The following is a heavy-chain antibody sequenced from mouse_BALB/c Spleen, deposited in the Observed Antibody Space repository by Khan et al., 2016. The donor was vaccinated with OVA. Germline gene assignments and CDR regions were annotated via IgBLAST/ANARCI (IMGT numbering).Heavy chain of an antibody. D-gene: IGHD1-1*01. CDR1: GFTFSTYG. CDR2: ISTGGAYT. J-gene: IGHJ3*01. Sequence: EVELVESGGDFVRPGGSLKLSCAASGFTFSTYGMSWVRQTPDKRLEWVATISTGGAYTFYPDSVKGRFTISRDNAKNTLYLQLSSLRSEDTAIYYCARLAYYYNSEGFAYWGQWTLVTVSA. V-gene: IGHV5-6*01. CDR3: ARLAYYYNSEGFAY.